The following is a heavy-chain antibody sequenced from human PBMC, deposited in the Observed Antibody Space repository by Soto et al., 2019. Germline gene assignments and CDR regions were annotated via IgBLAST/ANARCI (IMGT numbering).Heavy chain of an antibody. J-gene: IGHJ4*01. CDR1: GYSLTGYY. CDR3: ARSYVTSRPIDF. D-gene: IGHD3-10*02. Sequence: GASVKVSCKASGYSLTGYYMHWVRRAPGQGLEWMGITNPRDGSTSYAQRFQGRVTMTSDTSTSTVYMEMSSLRSDDTAMYFCARSYVTSRPIDFWGHGTLVTVSS. V-gene: IGHV1-46*01. CDR2: TNPRDGST.